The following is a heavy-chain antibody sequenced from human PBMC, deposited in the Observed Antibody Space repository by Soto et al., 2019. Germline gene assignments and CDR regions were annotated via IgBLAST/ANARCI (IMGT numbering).Heavy chain of an antibody. CDR3: ALSYGGKTFDY. CDR2: IIPIFGTA. D-gene: IGHD2-15*01. Sequence: SGKVSCKASGGTFSSYAISWVRQAPGQGLEWMGGIIPIFGTANYAQKFQGRVTITADKSTSTAYMELSSLRSEDTAVYYCALSYGGKTFDYWGQGTLVTVSS. V-gene: IGHV1-69*06. CDR1: GGTFSSYA. J-gene: IGHJ4*02.